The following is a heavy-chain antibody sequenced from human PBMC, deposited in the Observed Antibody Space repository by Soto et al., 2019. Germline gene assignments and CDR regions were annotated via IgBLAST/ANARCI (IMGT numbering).Heavy chain of an antibody. CDR3: ARDRGRRNVGRREDPPVRSSSGFYP. D-gene: IGHD1-26*01. CDR1: GFTFSSYG. CDR2: IWYDGSNK. V-gene: IGHV3-33*01. J-gene: IGHJ5*02. Sequence: QVQLVESGGGVVQPGRSLRLSCAASGFTFSSYGMHWVRQAPGKGLEWVAVIWYDGSNKYYADSVKGRFTISRDKSKNTLYLQMNSLRAEDTAVYYCARDRGRRNVGRREDPPVRSSSGFYPWGQGTLVSVSS.